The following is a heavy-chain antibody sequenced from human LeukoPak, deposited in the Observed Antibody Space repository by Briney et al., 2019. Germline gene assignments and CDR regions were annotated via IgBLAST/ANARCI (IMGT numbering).Heavy chain of an antibody. CDR1: GYTFTSYD. D-gene: IGHD3-3*01. V-gene: IGHV1-8*01. Sequence: ASVKVSCKASGYTFTSYDINWVRQATGQGLEWMGWMNPNSGNTGYAQKFQGRVTMIRNTSISTAYMELSSLRSEDTAVYYCASSIAIFGVVTSYYYYGMDVWGQGTTVTVSS. CDR3: ASSIAIFGVVTSYYYYGMDV. CDR2: MNPNSGNT. J-gene: IGHJ6*02.